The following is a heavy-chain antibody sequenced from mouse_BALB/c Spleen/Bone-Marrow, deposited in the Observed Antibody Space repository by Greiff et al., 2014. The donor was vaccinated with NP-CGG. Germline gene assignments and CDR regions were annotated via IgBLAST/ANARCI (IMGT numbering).Heavy chain of an antibody. CDR3: ARYNYRYDGGFAY. Sequence: EVMLVESGPSLVKPSQTLSLTCSVTGDSITSGYWNWIRKFPGNKLEYMGYISYSGSTYYNPSLKSRISITRDTSKNQYYLQLNSVTTEDTATYYCARYNYRYDGGFAYWGQGTLVTVSA. V-gene: IGHV3-8*02. CDR2: ISYSGST. J-gene: IGHJ3*01. CDR1: GDSITSGY. D-gene: IGHD2-14*01.